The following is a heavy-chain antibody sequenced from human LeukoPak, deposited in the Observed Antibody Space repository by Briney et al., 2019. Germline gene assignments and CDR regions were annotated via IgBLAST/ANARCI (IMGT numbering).Heavy chain of an antibody. V-gene: IGHV1-18*04. D-gene: IGHD3-22*01. Sequence: ASVKVSCKASGYTFTGYYMHWVRQAPGQGLEWMGWISVDNGNTNYAQKFQGRVTMTTDTSTSTAYMELRSLISDDTAVYYCATSQPNYYDSSGFYSWFDPWGQGTLVTVSS. J-gene: IGHJ5*02. CDR2: ISVDNGNT. CDR1: GYTFTGYY. CDR3: ATSQPNYYDSSGFYSWFDP.